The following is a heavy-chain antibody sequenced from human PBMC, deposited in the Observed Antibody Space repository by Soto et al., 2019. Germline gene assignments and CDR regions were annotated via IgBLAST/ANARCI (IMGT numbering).Heavy chain of an antibody. Sequence: PSETLSLTCIVSGDSINSSPYYWGWIRQPPGKGLEWIGSMFYGGGTYYYSPSLKSRVTISVDTAKNQFSLTMTSVTAADTAVYYCGRPAGLGWYYFDFWGPGTLVTVSS. D-gene: IGHD6-19*01. CDR2: MFYGGGTY. CDR1: GDSINSSPYY. CDR3: GRPAGLGWYYFDF. V-gene: IGHV4-39*01. J-gene: IGHJ4*02.